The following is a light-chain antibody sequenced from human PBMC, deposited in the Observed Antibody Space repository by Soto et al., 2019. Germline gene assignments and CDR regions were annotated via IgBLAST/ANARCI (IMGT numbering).Light chain of an antibody. CDR3: SSFVGSNIFV. J-gene: IGLJ1*01. CDR2: EVT. CDR1: SSDVGSYNY. V-gene: IGLV2-8*01. Sequence: QSVLTQPASVSGSPGQSITISCTGTSSDVGSYNYVSWYQLHPGKAPKLMIYEVTKRPSGIPDRFSGSKSGNTASLAVSGLQAEDEADYYCSSFVGSNIFVFGSGTKVTVL.